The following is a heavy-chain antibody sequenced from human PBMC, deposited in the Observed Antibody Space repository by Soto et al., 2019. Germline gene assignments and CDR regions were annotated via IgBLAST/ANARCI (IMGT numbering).Heavy chain of an antibody. CDR2: IDYSGST. D-gene: IGHD2-2*01. Sequence: QLQLQESGPGLVKPSETLSLTCTVSGGSISSSSYYWGWIRQPPGKGLEWIGSIDYSGSTYYNPSLKSRVTISVDTSKNQFSLKLSSVTAADTAVYYCAADIVVVPAALGYYYYYGMDVWGQGTTVTVSS. J-gene: IGHJ6*02. CDR1: GGSISSSSYY. CDR3: AADIVVVPAALGYYYYYGMDV. V-gene: IGHV4-39*01.